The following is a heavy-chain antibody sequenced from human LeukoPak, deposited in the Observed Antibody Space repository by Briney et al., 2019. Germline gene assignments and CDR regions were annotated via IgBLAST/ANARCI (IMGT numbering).Heavy chain of an antibody. V-gene: IGHV1-18*01. D-gene: IGHD3-9*01. Sequence: GASVKVSCKASGYTFTSYGISWVRQAPGQGLEWMGWISAYNGNTNYAQKFQGRVTMTEDTSTDTAYMELSSLRSEDTAVYYYATLTGYAPYFDYWGQGTLVTVSS. CDR2: ISAYNGNT. CDR1: GYTFTSYG. J-gene: IGHJ4*02. CDR3: ATLTGYAPYFDY.